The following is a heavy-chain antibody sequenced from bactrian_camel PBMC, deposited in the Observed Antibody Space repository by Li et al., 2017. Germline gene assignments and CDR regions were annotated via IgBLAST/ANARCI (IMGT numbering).Heavy chain of an antibody. CDR3: AASGDVWGQCKLILSIYRF. D-gene: IGHD5*01. CDR1: GVITNYA. CDR2: IGRYNEPT. J-gene: IGHJ4*01. Sequence: HVQLVESGGGPVQAGGSLRLSCAASGVITNYAMAWFRQAPGKEREGVAHIGRYNEPTYTDAVKGRFTISRDNAKDTVYLQMNSLKPEDTAVYYCAASGDVWGQCKLILSIYRFWGQGTQVTVS. V-gene: IGHV3S63*01.